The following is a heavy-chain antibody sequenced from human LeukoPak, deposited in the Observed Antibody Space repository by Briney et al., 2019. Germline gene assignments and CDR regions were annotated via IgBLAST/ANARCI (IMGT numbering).Heavy chain of an antibody. Sequence: GGSLRLSCAASGLTFSSYAMSWVRQAPGKGLEWVSAISGSGGSTYYADSVRGRFIVSRDNSKNMLYLQMNSLRVDDTAVYYCAKSPAGSSWPSIDYWGQGTLVAVSS. J-gene: IGHJ4*02. CDR2: ISGSGGST. CDR1: GLTFSSYA. CDR3: AKSPAGSSWPSIDY. D-gene: IGHD6-13*01. V-gene: IGHV3-23*01.